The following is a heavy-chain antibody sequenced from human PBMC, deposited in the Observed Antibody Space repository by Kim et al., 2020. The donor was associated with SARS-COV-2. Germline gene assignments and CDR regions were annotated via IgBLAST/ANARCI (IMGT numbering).Heavy chain of an antibody. CDR2: VYYTGDT. Sequence: SETLSLTCTVSGGSINNYYWTWIRQPPGRGLKWIGYVYYTGDTNYNPSLESRLTISVDTSKNQFSLKLSSVTAADTAVYYCARGASSFGYWGQGTLVTVS. CDR3: ARGASSFGY. J-gene: IGHJ4*02. D-gene: IGHD6-6*01. V-gene: IGHV4-59*13. CDR1: GGSINNYY.